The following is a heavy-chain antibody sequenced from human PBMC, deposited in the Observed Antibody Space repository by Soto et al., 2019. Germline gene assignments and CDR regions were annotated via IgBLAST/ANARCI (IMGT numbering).Heavy chain of an antibody. J-gene: IGHJ4*02. CDR2: ISYDGSNK. Sequence: PGGSLRLSCAASGFTFSSYAMHWVRQAPGKGLEWVAVISYDGSNKYYADSVKGRFTISRDNSKNTLYLQMNSLRAEDTAVYYCARPIGGWYLFDYWGQGTLVNVSS. D-gene: IGHD6-19*01. V-gene: IGHV3-30-3*01. CDR3: ARPIGGWYLFDY. CDR1: GFTFSSYA.